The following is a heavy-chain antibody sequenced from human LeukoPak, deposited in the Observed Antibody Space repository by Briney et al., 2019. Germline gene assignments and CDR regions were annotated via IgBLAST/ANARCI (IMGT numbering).Heavy chain of an antibody. J-gene: IGHJ4*02. CDR2: IDYSGYT. CDR3: ARDRASGSGKFYFDY. CDR1: GGSISSYY. V-gene: IGHV4-59*01. Sequence: SETLSLTCTVSGGSISSYYWSWIRQTPGKGPEWIGYIDYSGYTNYNPSLKSRVTISVDTSKNQFSLKLSSVTAADTAVYYCARDRASGSGKFYFDYWGQGTLVTVSS. D-gene: IGHD3-10*01.